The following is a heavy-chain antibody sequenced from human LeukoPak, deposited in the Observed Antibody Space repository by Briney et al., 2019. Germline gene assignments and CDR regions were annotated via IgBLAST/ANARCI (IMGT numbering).Heavy chain of an antibody. CDR2: IYYSGST. CDR1: GYSISSGYY. D-gene: IGHD6-19*01. Sequence: SETLSLTCTVPGYSISSGYYWGWIRQPPGQGLEWIGSIYYSGSTYYNPSLKSRVTISVDTSRNQFSLKLSSVTAADTAVYYCARGYASSGCDYWGQGTLVTVSS. CDR3: ARGYASSGCDY. J-gene: IGHJ4*02. V-gene: IGHV4-38-2*02.